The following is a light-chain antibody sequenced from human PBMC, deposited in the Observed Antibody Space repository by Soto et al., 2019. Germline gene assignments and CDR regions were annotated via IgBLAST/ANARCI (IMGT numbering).Light chain of an antibody. CDR2: NNN. CDR3: AAWDDSLNGVV. J-gene: IGLJ2*01. V-gene: IGLV1-44*01. Sequence: QSVLTQAPSVSGAPGQRVTISCTGSSSNIGAGYDVHWYQQLPGTAPKLLIYNNNQRPSGVPARFSGSKSGTSASLAISGLQSEDEADYYCAAWDDSLNGVVFGGGTKLTVL. CDR1: SSNIGAGYD.